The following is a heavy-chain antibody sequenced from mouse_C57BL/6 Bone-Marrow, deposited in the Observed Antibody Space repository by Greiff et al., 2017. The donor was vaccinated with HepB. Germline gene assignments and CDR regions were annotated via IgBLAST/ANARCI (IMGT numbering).Heavy chain of an antibody. CDR1: GFSLTSYG. CDR3: AKKGYYGSGMDY. V-gene: IGHV2-5*01. CDR2: IWRGGST. J-gene: IGHJ4*01. D-gene: IGHD1-1*01. Sequence: QVQLKESGPGLVQPSQSLSITCTVSGFSLTSYGIHWVRQSPGKGLEWLGVIWRGGSTDYNAAFMSRLSITKDNSKSQVFFKMNSLQADDTAIYYCAKKGYYGSGMDYWGQGTSVTVSS.